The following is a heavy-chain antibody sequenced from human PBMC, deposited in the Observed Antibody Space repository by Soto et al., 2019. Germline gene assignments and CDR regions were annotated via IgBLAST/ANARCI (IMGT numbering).Heavy chain of an antibody. CDR1: GYSFTSYW. J-gene: IGHJ6*02. CDR2: IYPGDSDT. Sequence: GESLKISCQGSGYSFTSYWIGWVRQMTGKGLEWMGIIYPGDSDTRYSPSFQGQVTISADKSISTAYLQWSSLKASDTAMYYCARSTLPGIAVAGTADYYYYYGMDVWGQGTTVTVSS. D-gene: IGHD6-19*01. V-gene: IGHV5-51*01. CDR3: ARSTLPGIAVAGTADYYYYYGMDV.